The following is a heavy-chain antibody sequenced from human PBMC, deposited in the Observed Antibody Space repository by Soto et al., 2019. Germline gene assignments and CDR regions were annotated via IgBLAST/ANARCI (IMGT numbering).Heavy chain of an antibody. V-gene: IGHV3-7*05. CDR3: AREYGSSYSPRYYGMDV. CDR1: GFTLSSYW. J-gene: IGHJ6*02. Sequence: EVQLVESGGGLVQPGGSLRLSCAASGFTLSSYWMSWVRQAPGKGLEWVANIKQAGSEKYYVDSVKGRFTSSRDTAKSSLYLQLNSLRAEDTAVYYCAREYGSSYSPRYYGMDVWGQGTTVTVSS. D-gene: IGHD6-13*01. CDR2: IKQAGSEK.